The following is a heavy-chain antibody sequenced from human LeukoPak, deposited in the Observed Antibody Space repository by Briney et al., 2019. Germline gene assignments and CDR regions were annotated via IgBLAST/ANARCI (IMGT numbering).Heavy chain of an antibody. V-gene: IGHV3-21*01. D-gene: IGHD2-2*01. CDR1: GFTFSSYS. CDR2: ISSSSSYI. J-gene: IGHJ6*03. CDR3: ARGTHCNSAICSCDYYYNMDV. Sequence: GGSLRLSCAASGFTFSSYSMNWVRQAPGKGLEWVSSISSSSSYIYYADSVKGRFTISRDNAKNSLYLQMNSLRAEDTAVYYCARGTHCNSAICSCDYYYNMDVWGKGTTVTVS.